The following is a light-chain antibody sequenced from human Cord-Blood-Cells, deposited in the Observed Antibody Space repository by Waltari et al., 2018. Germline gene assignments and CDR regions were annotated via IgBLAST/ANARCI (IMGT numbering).Light chain of an antibody. CDR3: QVWDSSSDHPV. CDR2: DDS. CDR1: NIGSKS. V-gene: IGLV3-21*03. J-gene: IGLJ1*01. Sequence: SYVLTQPPSVSVAPGKTARITCGGNNIGSKSVHWYQQKPGQAPVLVVYDDSDRRSGIPERFTGSNAGNTATLTISRVEAGDEADYYCQVWDSSSDHPVFGTGTKVTVL.